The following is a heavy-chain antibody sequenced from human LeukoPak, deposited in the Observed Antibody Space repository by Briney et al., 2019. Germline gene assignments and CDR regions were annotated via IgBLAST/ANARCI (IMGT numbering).Heavy chain of an antibody. V-gene: IGHV4-38-2*02. CDR1: GYSISSGYY. CDR3: ASGNYYDSSGYYWD. Sequence: SETLSLTCTVSGYSISSGYYWGWIRQPPGKGLEWIGSIYHSGSTYYNPSLKSRVTISVDASKNQFSLKLSSVTAADTAVYYCASGNYYDSSGYYWDWGQGTMVTVSS. D-gene: IGHD3-22*01. J-gene: IGHJ3*01. CDR2: IYHSGST.